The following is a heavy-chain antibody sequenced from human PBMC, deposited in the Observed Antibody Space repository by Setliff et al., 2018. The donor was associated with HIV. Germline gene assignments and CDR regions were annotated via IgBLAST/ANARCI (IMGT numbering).Heavy chain of an antibody. V-gene: IGHV1-8*03. Sequence: GASVKVSCKASGYTFTSYDINWVRQATGQGLEWMGWMNPNSGNTGYAQKFQGRVTITADKSTSTAYMELSSLRSEDTAVYYCARGLIGDGYSPFDYWGQGTLVTVSS. CDR3: ARGLIGDGYSPFDY. CDR2: MNPNSGNT. J-gene: IGHJ4*02. D-gene: IGHD5-18*01. CDR1: GYTFTSYD.